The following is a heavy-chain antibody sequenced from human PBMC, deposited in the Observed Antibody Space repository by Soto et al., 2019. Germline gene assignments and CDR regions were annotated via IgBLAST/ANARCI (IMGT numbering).Heavy chain of an antibody. Sequence: GASVKVSCKASGYTFASYGISWVRQAPGQGLEWMGWISAYNGNTNYAQKLQGRVTMTTDTSTSTAYMELRSLRSDDTAVYYCARDHVVVAATLYFDYWGQGTLVTVSS. CDR3: ARDHVVVAATLYFDY. D-gene: IGHD2-15*01. CDR1: GYTFASYG. J-gene: IGHJ4*02. V-gene: IGHV1-18*01. CDR2: ISAYNGNT.